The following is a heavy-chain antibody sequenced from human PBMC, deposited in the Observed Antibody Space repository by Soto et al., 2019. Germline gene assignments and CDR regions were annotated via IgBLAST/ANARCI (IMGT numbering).Heavy chain of an antibody. D-gene: IGHD3-3*01. CDR2: IYYSGST. CDR3: ARAAHDSWMLSRFDP. CDR1: GGSISSGGYY. Sequence: PSETLSLTCTVSGGSISSGGYYWSWIRQHPGKGLEWIGYIYYSGSTYYNPSLKSRVTISVDTSKNQFSLKLSSVAAADTAVYYCARAAHDSWMLSRFDPWGQGPLVTAPQ. J-gene: IGHJ5*02. V-gene: IGHV4-31*03.